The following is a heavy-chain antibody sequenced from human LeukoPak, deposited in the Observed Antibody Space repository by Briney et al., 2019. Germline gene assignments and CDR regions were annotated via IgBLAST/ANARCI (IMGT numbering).Heavy chain of an antibody. CDR1: GGSISNGSYY. D-gene: IGHD3-22*01. Sequence: PSQTLSLTCTVSGGSISNGSYYWSWIRQPAGKGLEWIGRIYTSGSTNYNPSLKSRVTISVDTSKNQFSLKLSSVTAADTAVYYCARDRGYYDSSGYYAYYFDYWGQGTLVTVSS. CDR2: IYTSGST. V-gene: IGHV4-61*02. J-gene: IGHJ4*02. CDR3: ARDRGYYDSSGYYAYYFDY.